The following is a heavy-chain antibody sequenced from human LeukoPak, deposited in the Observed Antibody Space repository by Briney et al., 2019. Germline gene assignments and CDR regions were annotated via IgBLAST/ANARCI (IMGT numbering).Heavy chain of an antibody. V-gene: IGHV3-33*01. CDR3: ARESAGISSDI. D-gene: IGHD2-15*01. CDR1: GFTFMTYG. J-gene: IGHJ3*02. CDR2: IWSDGSKX. Sequence: PGGSLRLSCATSGFTFMTYGFHWVRQAPGKGLXXXAVIWSDGSKXXXXXXXXXRXTISRXSSDSTVHLHMNSLRVEDTAVYYCARESAGISSDIWGQGTMVTVSS.